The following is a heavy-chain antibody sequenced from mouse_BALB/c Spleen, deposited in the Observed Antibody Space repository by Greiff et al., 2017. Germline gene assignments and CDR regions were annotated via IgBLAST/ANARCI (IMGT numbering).Heavy chain of an antibody. Sequence: EVKLQESGAELVKPGASVKLSCTASGFNIKDTYMHWVKQRPEQGLEWIGRIDPANGNTKYDPKFQGKATITADTSSNTAYLQLSSLTSEDTAVYYCARSYDYDGFAYWGQGTLVTVSA. V-gene: IGHV14-3*02. J-gene: IGHJ3*01. CDR3: ARSYDYDGFAY. CDR2: IDPANGNT. CDR1: GFNIKDTY. D-gene: IGHD2-4*01.